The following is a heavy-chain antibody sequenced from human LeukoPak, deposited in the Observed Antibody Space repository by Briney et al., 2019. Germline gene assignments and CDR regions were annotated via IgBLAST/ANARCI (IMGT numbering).Heavy chain of an antibody. V-gene: IGHV3-23*01. CDR2: ISDSTRST. Sequence: GGSLRLSCAASGFTFSSYSMNWVRQAPGKGLEWVSTISDSTRSTYCADSVKGRFTISRDNSKNTLYLQMNSLRAEDTAVYYCAKTKGYPYYFDYWGQGTLVTVSS. D-gene: IGHD5-12*01. J-gene: IGHJ4*02. CDR1: GFTFSSYS. CDR3: AKTKGYPYYFDY.